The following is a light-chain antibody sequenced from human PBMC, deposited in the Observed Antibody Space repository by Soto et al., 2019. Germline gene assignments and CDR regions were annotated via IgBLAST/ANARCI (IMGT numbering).Light chain of an antibody. CDR2: GAS. J-gene: IGKJ4*01. Sequence: EIVMTHSPATLSVSPCERATLSSSASQSVSSNLAWYQHKPGQAPRLLMYGASTRATGIPARFSGSGTGTEFTLTISSLQSEDFAVYYCQQFNNWPLTFGGGTKVDIK. CDR1: QSVSSN. V-gene: IGKV3-15*01. CDR3: QQFNNWPLT.